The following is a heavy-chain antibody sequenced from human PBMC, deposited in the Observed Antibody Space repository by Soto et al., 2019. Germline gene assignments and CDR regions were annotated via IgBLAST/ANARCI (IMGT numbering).Heavy chain of an antibody. J-gene: IGHJ6*02. V-gene: IGHV4-39*01. CDR3: ARQSEYYYATGRAAPLYGMDV. Sequence: QLQLQESGPGLVMPSETLSLTCTVSGGSISTTSYYWGWIRQPPGKGLEWIGNIYYSGSTYYNPSLKSRVTVSVDTTKSQFSLKLSSVTAADTAMYYCARQSEYYYATGRAAPLYGMDVWGQGTTVTVS. CDR2: IYYSGST. CDR1: GGSISTTSYY. D-gene: IGHD3-10*01.